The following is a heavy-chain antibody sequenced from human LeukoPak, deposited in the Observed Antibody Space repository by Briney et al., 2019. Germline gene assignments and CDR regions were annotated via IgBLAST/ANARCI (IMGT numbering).Heavy chain of an antibody. D-gene: IGHD1-1*01. V-gene: IGHV4-39*01. CDR1: GGSISSSSYY. J-gene: IGHJ3*02. CDR3: ARSGNWNDDGGAFDI. CDR2: IYYSGST. Sequence: PSETLSLTCTVSGGSISSSSYYWGWIRQPPGKGLEWIGSIYYSGSTYYNPSLKSRVTISVDTSKNQFSLKLSSVTAADTAVYYCARSGNWNDDGGAFDIWGQGTMVTVSS.